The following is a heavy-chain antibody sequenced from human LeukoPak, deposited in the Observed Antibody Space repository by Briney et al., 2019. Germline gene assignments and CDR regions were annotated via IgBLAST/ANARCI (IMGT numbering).Heavy chain of an antibody. J-gene: IGHJ3*02. Sequence: GGSLRLSCAASGFTFSSYEMNWVRQAPGKGLEWVSYISSSGSTIYYADSVKGRFTISRDNSKNTLYLQMNSLRAEDTAVYYCARGRLYYYDSSGYDEAFDIWGQGTMVTVSS. D-gene: IGHD3-22*01. CDR3: ARGRLYYYDSSGYDEAFDI. V-gene: IGHV3-48*03. CDR1: GFTFSSYE. CDR2: ISSSGSTI.